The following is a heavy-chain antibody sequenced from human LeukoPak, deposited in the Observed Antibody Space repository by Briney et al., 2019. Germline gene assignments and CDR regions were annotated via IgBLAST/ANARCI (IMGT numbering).Heavy chain of an antibody. D-gene: IGHD3-22*01. CDR3: SSRYYYDSGGYSSKKEWDEWDWFDP. CDR2: INHIGST. V-gene: IGHV4-34*01. J-gene: IGHJ5*02. Sequence: SETLSLTRAVYGESLSGYYWSWIRQPPGKGRECSGEINHIGSTNYNPSLKSRGTISVDTTKNQFSLKLSSPAAADTALDYFSSRYYYDSGGYSSKKEWDEWDWFDPWGKGTLVTVST. CDR1: GESLSGYY.